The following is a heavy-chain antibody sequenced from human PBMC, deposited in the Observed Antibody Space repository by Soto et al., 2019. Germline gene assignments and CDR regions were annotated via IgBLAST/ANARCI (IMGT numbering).Heavy chain of an antibody. CDR3: ARGNDCGGDCYTSLVDY. J-gene: IGHJ4*02. CDR2: ISSSGSTI. CDR1: GFTFSSYE. V-gene: IGHV3-48*03. Sequence: GGSLSLSCAASGFTFSSYEMNWVRQAPGKGLEWVSYISSSGSTIYYADSVKGRFTISRDNAKNSLYLQMNSLRAEDTAVYYCARGNDCGGDCYTSLVDYWGQGTLVTVSS. D-gene: IGHD2-21*02.